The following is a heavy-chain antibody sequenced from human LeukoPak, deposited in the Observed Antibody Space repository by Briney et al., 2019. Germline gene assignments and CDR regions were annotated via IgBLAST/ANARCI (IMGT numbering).Heavy chain of an antibody. Sequence: SETLSLTCTVSGGSIISSSYYWGWIRQPPGKGLEWIGSIYYSGSTYYNPSLKSRVTISVDTSKNQFSLKLSSVTAADTAVYYCARGRTYCSGGTCYFDAFDIWGQGTMVTVSS. D-gene: IGHD2-15*01. CDR1: GGSIISSSYY. CDR2: IYYSGST. J-gene: IGHJ3*02. CDR3: ARGRTYCSGGTCYFDAFDI. V-gene: IGHV4-39*07.